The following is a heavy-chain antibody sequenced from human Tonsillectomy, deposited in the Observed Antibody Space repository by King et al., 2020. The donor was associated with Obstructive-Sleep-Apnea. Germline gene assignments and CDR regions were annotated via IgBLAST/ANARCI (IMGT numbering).Heavy chain of an antibody. V-gene: IGHV4-38-2*02. CDR1: GYSISSGYY. Sequence: VQLQESGPGLVKPSETLSLTCSVSGYSISSGYYWGWIRQPPGKGLEWIGSIYHSGSTYYNPSLKSRVSISVDTSKNQFSLRLSSVTAADTAVYYCARDPLYDGSGYFIGGFDPWGQGTLVTVSS. CDR2: IYHSGST. CDR3: ARDPLYDGSGYFIGGFDP. D-gene: IGHD3-22*01. J-gene: IGHJ5*02.